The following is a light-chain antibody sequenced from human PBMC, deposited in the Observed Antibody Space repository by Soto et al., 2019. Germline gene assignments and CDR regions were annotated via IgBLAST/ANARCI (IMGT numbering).Light chain of an antibody. CDR2: AAY. Sequence: AIEMTQSPSSLSASVGDRVTITCRASQGIRNDLGWYQQKPGKAPKLLIYAAYSLQSGVPSRFSGSGSGTDFTLTISSLQPEDFATYYCLQDYKYPLTFGGGTKVEIK. CDR1: QGIRND. V-gene: IGKV1-6*01. J-gene: IGKJ4*01. CDR3: LQDYKYPLT.